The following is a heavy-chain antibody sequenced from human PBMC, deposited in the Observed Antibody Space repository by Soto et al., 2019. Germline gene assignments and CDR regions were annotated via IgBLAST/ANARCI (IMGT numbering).Heavy chain of an antibody. D-gene: IGHD5-12*01. CDR2: IIPIFGTA. CDR3: AGCGLQFNCDH. J-gene: IGHJ4*02. Sequence: QVQLVQSGAEVKKPGSSVKVSCKASGGTFSSYAISWVRQAPGQGLEWMGGIIPIFGTANYAQKFQGRVTVTAHESTTTAYMELSSLRSEHTAVYYCAGCGLQFNCDHWGQGTLVTVSS. V-gene: IGHV1-69*12. CDR1: GGTFSSYA.